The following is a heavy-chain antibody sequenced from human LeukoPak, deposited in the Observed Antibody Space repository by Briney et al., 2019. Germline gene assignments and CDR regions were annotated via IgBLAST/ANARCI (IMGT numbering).Heavy chain of an antibody. V-gene: IGHV1-18*01. CDR1: GYTFTSYG. CDR3: ARAAVAADAFDI. CDR2: ISAYNGNT. Sequence: ASVKVSCKASGYTFTSYGISWVRQAPGQGLEWMGRISAYNGNTNYAQKLQGRVTMTTDTSTSTAYMELRSLRSDDTAVYYCARAAVAADAFDIWGQGTMVTVSS. D-gene: IGHD6-19*01. J-gene: IGHJ3*02.